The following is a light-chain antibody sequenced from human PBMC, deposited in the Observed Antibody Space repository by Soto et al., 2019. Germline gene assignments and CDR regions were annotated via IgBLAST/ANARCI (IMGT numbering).Light chain of an antibody. CDR3: QQYGSSPPT. Sequence: EIVLTQSPGTLSLSPGERATLSCRASQSVRSSYLAWYQQKPGQAPRLLIYGASSRATGIPDRFSGSGSGIDFTLTISRLEPEDFAVYYCQQYGSSPPTFGQGTKVEI. V-gene: IGKV3-20*01. CDR2: GAS. J-gene: IGKJ1*01. CDR1: QSVRSSY.